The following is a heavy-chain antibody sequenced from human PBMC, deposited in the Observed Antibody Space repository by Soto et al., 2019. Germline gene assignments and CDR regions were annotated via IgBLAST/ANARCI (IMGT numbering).Heavy chain of an antibody. J-gene: IGHJ5*02. V-gene: IGHV4-31*03. CDR1: GGSISSGGYY. Sequence: PSETLSLTCTFSGGSISSGGYYWSWIRQHPGKGLEWIGYIYYSGSTYYNPSLKSRVTISVDTSKNQFSLKLRSATAADTAVDYSARDVDFGEGKTWGQGTLVTVSS. CDR3: ARDVDFGEGKT. CDR2: IYYSGST. D-gene: IGHD3-3*01.